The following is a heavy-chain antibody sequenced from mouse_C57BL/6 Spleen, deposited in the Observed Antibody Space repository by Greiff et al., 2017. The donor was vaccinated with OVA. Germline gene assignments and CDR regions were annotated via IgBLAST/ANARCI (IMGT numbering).Heavy chain of an antibody. Sequence: EVMLVESEGGLVQPGSSMKLSCTASGFTFSDYYMAWVRQVPEKGLEWVANINYDGSSTYYLDSLKSRFIISRDNAKNILYLQMSSLKSEDTATYYCARDDSSGVLDYWGQGTTLTVSS. D-gene: IGHD3-2*02. V-gene: IGHV5-16*01. CDR3: ARDDSSGVLDY. CDR1: GFTFSDYY. CDR2: INYDGSST. J-gene: IGHJ2*01.